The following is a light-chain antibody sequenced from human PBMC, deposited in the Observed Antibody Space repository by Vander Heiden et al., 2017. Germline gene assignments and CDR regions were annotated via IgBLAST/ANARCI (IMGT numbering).Light chain of an antibody. CDR3: SSYTSSSTV. V-gene: IGLV2-14*01. Sequence: QSALTQPASVSASPGQSITIACTGTSSDVGGYNYVSWYQQHPGKAPKLMIYEVRNRPSGVSNRFSGSKSGNTASLTISGLQAEDEADYYCSSYTSSSTVFGGGTKLTVL. CDR1: SSDVGGYNY. CDR2: EVR. J-gene: IGLJ3*02.